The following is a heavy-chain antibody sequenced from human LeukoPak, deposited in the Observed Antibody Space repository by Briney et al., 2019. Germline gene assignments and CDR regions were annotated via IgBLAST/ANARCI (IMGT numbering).Heavy chain of an antibody. CDR1: GFTFSSYW. D-gene: IGHD3-10*01. V-gene: IGHV3-7*01. J-gene: IGHJ4*02. CDR2: IKQDGSEK. Sequence: SGGSLRLSCAVSGFTFSSYWMSWVRQAPGKGLEWVANIKQDGSEKYYVDSVKGRFTISRDKAKNSVYLQMDSLRGDDTAVYYCARDNRPVRGLTRDFDYWGQGTLVTVSS. CDR3: ARDNRPVRGLTRDFDY.